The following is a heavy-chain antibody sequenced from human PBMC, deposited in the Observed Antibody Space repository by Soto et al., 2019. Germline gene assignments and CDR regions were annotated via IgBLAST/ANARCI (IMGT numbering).Heavy chain of an antibody. J-gene: IGHJ3*02. CDR3: SRGDYDYVWGSYRRAAFDI. CDR1: VVSFSGYY. D-gene: IGHD3-16*02. Sequence: PSETLSLTCGVYVVSFSGYYCSWIRQPPGKGLEWIGEINHSGSTNYNPSLKSRVTISVDTSKNQFSLKLSSVTAADTAVYYCSRGDYDYVWGSYRRAAFDIWGPGTMVTVSS. V-gene: IGHV4-34*01. CDR2: INHSGST.